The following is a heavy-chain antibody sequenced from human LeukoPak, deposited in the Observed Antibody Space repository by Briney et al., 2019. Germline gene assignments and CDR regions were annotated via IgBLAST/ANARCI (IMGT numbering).Heavy chain of an antibody. V-gene: IGHV1-2*02. J-gene: IGHJ4*02. D-gene: IGHD5-18*01. CDR2: INPNSGGT. CDR1: GGTFSSYA. Sequence: ASVKVSCKASGGTFSSYAISWVRQAPGQGLEWMGGINPNSGGTNYAQKFQGRVTMTRDTSISTAYMELSRLRSDDTAVYYCARARIQLWLLNDYWGQGTLVTVSS. CDR3: ARARIQLWLLNDY.